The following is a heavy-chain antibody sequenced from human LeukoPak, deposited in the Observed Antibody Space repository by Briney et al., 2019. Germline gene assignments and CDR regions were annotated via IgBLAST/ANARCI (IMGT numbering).Heavy chain of an antibody. CDR1: GFSFNAYY. CDR2: ISGSGDTV. J-gene: IGHJ3*02. Sequence: SGGSLRLSCAVSGFSFNAYYMTWIRQAPGKGLEWLSSISGSGDTVYYGDSVRGRFTVSRDNGRSSLYVQIDGLRAEDTAFYYCAREFTMIVVVGVFDIWGQGTLVTVSS. D-gene: IGHD3-22*01. V-gene: IGHV3-11*01. CDR3: AREFTMIVVVGVFDI.